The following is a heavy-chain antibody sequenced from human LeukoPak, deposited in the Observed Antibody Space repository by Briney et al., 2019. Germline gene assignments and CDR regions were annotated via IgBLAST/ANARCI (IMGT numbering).Heavy chain of an antibody. CDR3: ARGQYCSSTSCYSTHLLSSRRYYYYGMDV. V-gene: IGHV4-34*01. Sequence: SETLSLTCAVYGGSFSGYYWSWIRQPPGKGLEWIGEINHSGSTNYNPSLKSRVTISVDTSKNQFSLKLSSVTAADTAVYYCARGQYCSSTSCYSTHLLSSRRYYYYGMDVWGQGTTVTVSS. CDR1: GGSFSGYY. D-gene: IGHD2-2*02. J-gene: IGHJ6*02. CDR2: INHSGST.